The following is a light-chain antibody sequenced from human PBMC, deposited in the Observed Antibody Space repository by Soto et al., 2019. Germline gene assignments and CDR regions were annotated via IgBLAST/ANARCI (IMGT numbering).Light chain of an antibody. CDR2: AVF. J-gene: IGKJ5*01. CDR3: LQHHTYPFT. CDR1: QGVGNH. Sequence: DIPMTQSPSAISASVGDRVTITCRASQGVGNHLAWFQQKPGEVPKRLIHAVFNLKSGVPSRFSGSGSGTEFTLTISSLQPEDFATYYCLQHHTYPFTFGPGTRLEIK. V-gene: IGKV1-17*03.